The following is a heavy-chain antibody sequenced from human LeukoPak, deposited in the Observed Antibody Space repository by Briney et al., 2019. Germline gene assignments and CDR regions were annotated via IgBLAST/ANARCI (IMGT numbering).Heavy chain of an antibody. J-gene: IGHJ4*02. CDR3: ASQSGYPFRYFGY. CDR1: GFTFSSYA. V-gene: IGHV3-23*01. CDR2: ISGSGGST. D-gene: IGHD5-12*01. Sequence: GGSLRLSCAASGFTFSSYAMSWVRQAPGKGLEWVSAISGSGGSTYYADSVKGRFTISRDNSKNTLYLQMNSLRAEDTAVYYCASQSGYPFRYFGYWGQGTPVTVSS.